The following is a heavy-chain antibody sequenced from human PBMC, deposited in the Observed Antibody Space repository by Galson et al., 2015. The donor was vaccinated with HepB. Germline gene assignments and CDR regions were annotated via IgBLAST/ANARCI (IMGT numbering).Heavy chain of an antibody. CDR3: ANDWWRD. D-gene: IGHD2-15*01. Sequence: SLRLSCAASGFTFSNYAMSWVRQAPGKGLEWVSVIGGSGGTTYYADSVKGRFTISRDNSKNTLYLQMNNLRAEDTAVYFCANDWWRDWGQGTLVTVSS. CDR1: GFTFSNYA. J-gene: IGHJ4*02. CDR2: IGGSGGTT. V-gene: IGHV3-23*01.